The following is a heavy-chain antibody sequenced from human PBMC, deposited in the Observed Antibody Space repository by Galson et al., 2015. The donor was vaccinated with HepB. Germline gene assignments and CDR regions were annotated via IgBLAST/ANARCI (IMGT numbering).Heavy chain of an antibody. CDR2: ISGSGGST. V-gene: IGHV3-23*01. CDR3: AKFLGYGSGPNYGMDV. CDR1: GFTFSSYA. Sequence: SLRLSCAASGFTFSSYAMSWVRQAPGKGLEWVSAISGSGGSTYYADSVKGRFTISRDNSKNTLYLQMNSLRAEDTAVYYCAKFLGYGSGPNYGMDVWGQGTTVTVSS. J-gene: IGHJ6*02. D-gene: IGHD3-10*01.